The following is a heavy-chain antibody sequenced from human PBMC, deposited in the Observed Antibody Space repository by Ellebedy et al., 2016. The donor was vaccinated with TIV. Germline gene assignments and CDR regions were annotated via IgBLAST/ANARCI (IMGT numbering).Heavy chain of an antibody. D-gene: IGHD3-22*01. V-gene: IGHV1-24*01. CDR1: GYTLTELS. CDR2: FDPEDGET. CDR3: AKYESSGYYQEFFQE. Sequence: ASVKVSCKVSGYTLTELSMYWVRQAPGKGLEWMGGFDPEDGETIYAQKFQGRVTMTEDTSTDTAYMELSSLRSEDTAVYYCAKYESSGYYQEFFQEWGQGTLVTVSS. J-gene: IGHJ1*01.